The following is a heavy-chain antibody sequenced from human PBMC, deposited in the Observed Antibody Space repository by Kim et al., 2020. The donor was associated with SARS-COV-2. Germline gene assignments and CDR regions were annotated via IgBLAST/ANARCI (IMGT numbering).Heavy chain of an antibody. CDR3: ARHFSLFGVVIIQEGNFDY. V-gene: IGHV4-39*01. J-gene: IGHJ4*02. D-gene: IGHD3-3*01. CDR1: GGSISSSSYY. Sequence: SETLSLTCTVSGGSISSSSYYWGWIRQPPGKGLEWIGSIYYSGSTYYNPSLKSRVTISVDTSKNQFSLKLSSVTAADTAVYYCARHFSLFGVVIIQEGNFDYWGQGTLVTVSS. CDR2: IYYSGST.